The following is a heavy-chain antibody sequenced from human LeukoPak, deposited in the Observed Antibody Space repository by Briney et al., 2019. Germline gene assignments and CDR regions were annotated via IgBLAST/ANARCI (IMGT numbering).Heavy chain of an antibody. J-gene: IGHJ5*02. CDR2: INTNTGNP. V-gene: IGHV7-4-1*02. CDR3: ARERATMVRGVKLNWFDP. CDR1: GYTFTSYA. Sequence: ASVKVSCKASGYTFTSYAMNWVRQAPGQGLEWMGWINTNTGNPTYAQGSTGRFVFSLDTSVSTAYLQISSLKAEDTAVYYCARERATMVRGVKLNWFDPWGQGTLVTVSS. D-gene: IGHD3-10*01.